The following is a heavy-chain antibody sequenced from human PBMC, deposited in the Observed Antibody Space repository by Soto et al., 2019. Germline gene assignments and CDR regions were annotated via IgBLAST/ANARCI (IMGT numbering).Heavy chain of an antibody. Sequence: EVQLVESGGGLVKPGGSLRLSCAASGFTFSSYSMNWVRQAPGKGLEWVSSISSSSSYIYYADSVKGRFTISRDNAKNSLYLKKNSRRAGDTAVYYGARDLARLGGGGGMDVWGQGTTVTVSS. J-gene: IGHJ6*02. CDR1: GFTFSSYS. V-gene: IGHV3-21*01. CDR2: ISSSSSYI. D-gene: IGHD3-16*01. CDR3: ARDLARLGGGGGMDV.